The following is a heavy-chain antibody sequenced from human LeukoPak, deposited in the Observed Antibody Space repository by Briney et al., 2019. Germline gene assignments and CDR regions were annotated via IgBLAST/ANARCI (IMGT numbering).Heavy chain of an antibody. Sequence: PGRSLRLSCAASGFTFSSYAMHWVRQAPGKGLEWVAVISYDGSNKYYADSVKGRFTISRDNSKNTLYLQMNSLRAEDTAVYYCARDSTEDFWSGYYRHDAFDIWGQGTMVTVSS. D-gene: IGHD3-3*01. J-gene: IGHJ3*02. CDR1: GFTFSSYA. CDR3: ARDSTEDFWSGYYRHDAFDI. CDR2: ISYDGSNK. V-gene: IGHV3-30-3*01.